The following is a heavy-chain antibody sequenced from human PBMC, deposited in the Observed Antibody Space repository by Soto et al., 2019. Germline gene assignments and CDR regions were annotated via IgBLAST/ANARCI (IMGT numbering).Heavy chain of an antibody. CDR1: GYTFTSYA. D-gene: IGHD1-7*01. J-gene: IGHJ4*02. CDR2: INAGNGNT. Sequence: QVQLVQSGAEVKKPGASVKVSCKASGYTFTSYAMHWVRQAPGQRLEWMGWINAGNGNTKYSQKFQGRVTITRDTSASTAYIELSSLRSEDTAVYYCARGGLPYNWNYGYWGQGTLVTVSS. CDR3: ARGGLPYNWNYGY. V-gene: IGHV1-3*01.